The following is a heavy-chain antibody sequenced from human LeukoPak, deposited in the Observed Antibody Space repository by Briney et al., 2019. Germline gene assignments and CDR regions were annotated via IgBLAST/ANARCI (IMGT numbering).Heavy chain of an antibody. CDR3: ALSNRRFGSPNFDY. D-gene: IGHD3-10*01. CDR2: IYHSGST. Sequence: SETLSLICTVSGYSISSGYYWGWIRQPPGKGLEWIGSIYHSGSTYYNPSLKSRVTISVDASKNQFSLKLSSVTAADTAVYYCALSNRRFGSPNFDYWGQGTLVTVSS. V-gene: IGHV4-38-2*02. J-gene: IGHJ4*02. CDR1: GYSISSGYY.